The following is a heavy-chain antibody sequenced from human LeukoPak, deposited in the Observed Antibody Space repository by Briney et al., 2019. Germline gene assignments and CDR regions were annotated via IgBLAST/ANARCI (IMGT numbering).Heavy chain of an antibody. Sequence: SQTLSLTCTVPGDSINIHHHFWGWIRQHPGKGLEWIGYVNYIGSTFYNPSLKSRVILSLDTSKNQISLNLTTVTAADTAVYYCAREGGNFDFDYWGQGSLVTVSS. CDR2: VNYIGST. D-gene: IGHD4-23*01. J-gene: IGHJ4*02. CDR3: AREGGNFDFDY. CDR1: GDSINIHHHF. V-gene: IGHV4-31*03.